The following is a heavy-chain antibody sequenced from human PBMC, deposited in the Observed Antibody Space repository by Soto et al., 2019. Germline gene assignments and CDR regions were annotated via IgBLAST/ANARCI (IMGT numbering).Heavy chain of an antibody. CDR2: INPNSGGT. CDR3: AREPAGYCSGGSCYQSATYYYGMDV. Sequence: GASVKVSCKASGYTFTGYYMHWVRQAPGQGLEWMGWINPNSGGTNYAQKFQGWVTMTRDTSISTAYMELSRLRSDDTAVYYCAREPAGYCSGGSCYQSATYYYGMDVWG. CDR1: GYTFTGYY. V-gene: IGHV1-2*04. J-gene: IGHJ6*02. D-gene: IGHD2-15*01.